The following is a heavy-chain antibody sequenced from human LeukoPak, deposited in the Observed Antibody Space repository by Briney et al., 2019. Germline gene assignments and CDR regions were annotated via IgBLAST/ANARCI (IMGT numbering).Heavy chain of an antibody. J-gene: IGHJ4*02. V-gene: IGHV1-2*02. CDR1: GYTFTGYY. D-gene: IGHD1-1*01. Sequence: ASVKVSCKASGYTFTGYYMHWVRQAPGQGLEWMGWITPNTGGTHYAQRFQGRVTMTRDTSISTAYMELGSLTSDDTAVYYCARDNDSFDYWGQGTLVTVSS. CDR3: ARDNDSFDY. CDR2: ITPNTGGT.